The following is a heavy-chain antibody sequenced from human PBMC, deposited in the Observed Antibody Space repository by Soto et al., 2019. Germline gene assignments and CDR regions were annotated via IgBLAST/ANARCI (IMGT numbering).Heavy chain of an antibody. CDR1: GGSIGSYY. V-gene: IGHV4-59*01. D-gene: IGHD3-22*01. Sequence: PSETLSLTCTVSGGSIGSYYWSWIRQPPGKGLEWIGYIYYSGSTSYNPSLKSRVTISVDTSKNQFSLKLSSVTAADTAVYYCARDFRDSLHYDSSGYSYWGQGTLVTVSS. J-gene: IGHJ4*02. CDR2: IYYSGST. CDR3: ARDFRDSLHYDSSGYSY.